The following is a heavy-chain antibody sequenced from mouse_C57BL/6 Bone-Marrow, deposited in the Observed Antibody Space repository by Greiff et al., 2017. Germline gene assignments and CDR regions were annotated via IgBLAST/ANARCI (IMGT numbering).Heavy chain of an antibody. D-gene: IGHD2-3*01. J-gene: IGHJ4*01. CDR1: GFNIKDDY. Sequence: EVKVVESGAELVRPGASVKLSCTASGFNIKDDYMHWVKQRPEQGLEWIGWIDPENGDTEYASKFQGKATITADTSSNTAYLQLSSLTSEDTAVYYCTFDGPYYAMDYWGQGTSVTVSS. V-gene: IGHV14-4*01. CDR2: IDPENGDT. CDR3: TFDGPYYAMDY.